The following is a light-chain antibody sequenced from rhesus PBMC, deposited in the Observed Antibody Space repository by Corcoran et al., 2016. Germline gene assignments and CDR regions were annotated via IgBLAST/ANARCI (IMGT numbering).Light chain of an antibody. CDR2: KAS. CDR1: QVISNW. Sequence: DIQMTQSPSSLSGFVGDRVTITCRASQVISNWLAWYQQKPGKAPKLLIYKASNLETGVPSRFSGSGSWTDFSLTISSLQPGDIATYYCRQHDTSPWTFGQGTKVEI. J-gene: IGKJ1*01. CDR3: RQHDTSPWT. V-gene: IGKV1-69*01.